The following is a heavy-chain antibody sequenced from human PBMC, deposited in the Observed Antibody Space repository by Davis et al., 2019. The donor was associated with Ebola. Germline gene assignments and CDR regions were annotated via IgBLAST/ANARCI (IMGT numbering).Heavy chain of an antibody. CDR1: GITFDDYG. D-gene: IGHD1-26*01. CDR2: INWNGGST. J-gene: IGHJ6*03. Sequence: GGSLRLSCAASGITFDDYGMSWVRQAPGKGLEWVSGINWNGGSTGYTDSVKGRFTISRDNAKNSLYLQMNSLRVEDTALYYCARAPLSLGSGSLHYYYYMDVWGKGTTVTVSS. CDR3: ARAPLSLGSGSLHYYYYMDV. V-gene: IGHV3-20*04.